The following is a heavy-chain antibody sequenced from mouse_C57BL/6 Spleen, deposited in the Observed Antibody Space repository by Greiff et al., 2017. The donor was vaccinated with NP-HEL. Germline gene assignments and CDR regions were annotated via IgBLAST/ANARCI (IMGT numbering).Heavy chain of an antibody. V-gene: IGHV1-26*01. Sequence: VQLQQSGPELVKPGASVKISCKASGYTFTDYYMNWVKQSHGKSLEWIGDINPNNGGTSYNQKFKGKATLTVDKSSSTAYMELRSLTSEDSAVYYCARMRGKGRHYAMDYWGQGTSVTVSS. CDR1: GYTFTDYY. J-gene: IGHJ4*01. D-gene: IGHD2-1*01. CDR2: INPNNGGT. CDR3: ARMRGKGRHYAMDY.